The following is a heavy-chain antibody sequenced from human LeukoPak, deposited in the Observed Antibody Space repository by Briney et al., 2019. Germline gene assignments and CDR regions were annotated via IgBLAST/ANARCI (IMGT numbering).Heavy chain of an antibody. Sequence: SETLSLTCAVYGGSFSGYYWTWIRQPPGKGLEWIGEINHVGSTKYNPSLKSRATMSVDPSKNQFSLKLSAVTAADTAFYYCARGRNNQITMIRGPNHYFDLDFWGQGTTVTVSS. CDR1: GGSFSGYY. J-gene: IGHJ6*02. CDR2: INHVGST. V-gene: IGHV4-34*01. CDR3: ARGRNNQITMIRGPNHYFDLDF. D-gene: IGHD3-10*01.